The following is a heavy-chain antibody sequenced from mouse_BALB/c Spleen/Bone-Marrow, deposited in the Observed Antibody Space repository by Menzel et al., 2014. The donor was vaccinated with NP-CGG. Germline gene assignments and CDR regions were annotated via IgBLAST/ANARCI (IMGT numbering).Heavy chain of an antibody. CDR3: ARSGDSSGYGFAY. CDR2: IYPGSGNT. CDR1: GYTFTDYY. D-gene: IGHD3-2*01. Sequence: VQLQQSGAELARPGASVKLSCKASGYTFTDYYINWVKQRTGQGLEWIGEIYPGSGNTYYNEKFKGKATLTADKSSSTAYMQLSSLTSDDSAVYFCARSGDSSGYGFAYWGQGTLVTVSA. V-gene: IGHV1-77*01. J-gene: IGHJ3*01.